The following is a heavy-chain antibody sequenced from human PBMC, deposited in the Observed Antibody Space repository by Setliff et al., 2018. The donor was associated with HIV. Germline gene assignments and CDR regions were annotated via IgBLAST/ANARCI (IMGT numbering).Heavy chain of an antibody. CDR2: IHHSGTA. CDR1: GGSVSGHY. V-gene: IGHV4-34*01. CDR3: ARLSGGMVPNY. J-gene: IGHJ4*02. D-gene: IGHD3-10*01. Sequence: SETLSLTCTIHGGSVSGHYWSWIRQPPGKGLEWIGSIHHSGTAYDNPSLKSRVTISVDPSKNQILLRLSSVTAADTAVYYCARLSGGMVPNYWGQGTLVTVSS.